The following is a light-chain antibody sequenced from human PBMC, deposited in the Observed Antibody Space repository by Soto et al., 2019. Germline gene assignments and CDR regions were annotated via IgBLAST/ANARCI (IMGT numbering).Light chain of an antibody. CDR1: QSISSW. Sequence: DIHMTQSPPTLSASVGDRVTITCRASQSISSWLAWYQQKPGKPPKILIYDASTLASGVPSRFSGSGSGTEFTLTISRLQPEDFETYYCQQFHSSSRTFGQGTKVDIK. V-gene: IGKV1-5*01. CDR2: DAS. J-gene: IGKJ1*01. CDR3: QQFHSSSRT.